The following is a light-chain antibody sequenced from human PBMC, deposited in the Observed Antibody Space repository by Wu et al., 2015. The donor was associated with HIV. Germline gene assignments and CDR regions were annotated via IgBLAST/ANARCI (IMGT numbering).Light chain of an antibody. CDR1: QSVGSN. V-gene: IGKV3-15*01. Sequence: EIVMTQSPATLSVSPGERATLSCRASQSVGSNLAWYHQKPGQAPRLLIYGASTRATGIPARFSGSGSGTEFTLTISRLEPEDFAVYYCQQYGNSPFTFGPGTKVDIK. CDR2: GAS. CDR3: QQYGNSPFT. J-gene: IGKJ3*01.